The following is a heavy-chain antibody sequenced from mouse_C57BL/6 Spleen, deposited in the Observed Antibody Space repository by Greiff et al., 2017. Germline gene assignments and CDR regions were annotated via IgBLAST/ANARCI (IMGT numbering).Heavy chain of an antibody. CDR2: IYWDDDT. CDR3: ARSTTVVEGRFAY. V-gene: IGHV8-12*01. Sequence: QVTLIVSGPGLLQSSQTLSLTCSFSGFSLSTSGLGVSWLRQPSGMGLEWLAHIYWDDDTRYNPSLKSRLTISTDTSRNQVFLKLTSVDTADTATDYGARSTTVVEGRFAYRGQGTLVTVSA. D-gene: IGHD1-1*01. J-gene: IGHJ3*01. CDR1: GFSLSTSGLG.